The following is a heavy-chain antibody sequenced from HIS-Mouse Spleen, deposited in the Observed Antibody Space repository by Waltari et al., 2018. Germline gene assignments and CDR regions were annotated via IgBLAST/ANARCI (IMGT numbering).Heavy chain of an antibody. D-gene: IGHD1-26*01. J-gene: IGHJ3*02. CDR1: GYTFTGYY. V-gene: IGHV1-2*02. CDR2: INPKSGGT. CDR3: AREVGAPGAFDI. Sequence: QVQMVQSGAEVKKPGASVQVSCTASGYTFTGYYLHWVRQAPGQGLEWMGWINPKSGGTNYAQKFQGRVTMTRDTSISTAYMELSRLRSDDTAVYYCAREVGAPGAFDIWGQGTMVTVSS.